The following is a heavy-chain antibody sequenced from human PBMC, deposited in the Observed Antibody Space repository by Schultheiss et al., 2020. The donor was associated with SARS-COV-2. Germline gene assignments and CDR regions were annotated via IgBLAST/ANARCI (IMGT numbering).Heavy chain of an antibody. CDR1: GFTVSSNY. CDR3: ARATSRYGDYVGVAPMDV. D-gene: IGHD4-17*01. Sequence: GESLKISCAASGFTVSSNYMSWVRQAPGKGLEWVSAISGSGGSTYYADSVKGRFTISRDNSKNTLYLQMNSLRAEDTAVYYCARATSRYGDYVGVAPMDVWGQGTTVTVSS. CDR2: ISGSGGST. J-gene: IGHJ6*02. V-gene: IGHV3-53*05.